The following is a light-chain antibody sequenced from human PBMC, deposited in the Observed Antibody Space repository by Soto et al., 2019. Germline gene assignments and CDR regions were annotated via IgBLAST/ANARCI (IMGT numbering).Light chain of an antibody. CDR3: QTWGTGIRV. Sequence: QSVLTQSPSASASLGPSVTLTCTLSSGHSNYAIAWHQQQPEKGPRYLMKVNSDGSHRKGDGIPDRFSGSSSGAQRYLTISSHHSEDEADYDCQTWGTGIRVFGTGTKVTVL. V-gene: IGLV4-69*01. J-gene: IGLJ1*01. CDR1: SGHSNYA. CDR2: VNSDGSH.